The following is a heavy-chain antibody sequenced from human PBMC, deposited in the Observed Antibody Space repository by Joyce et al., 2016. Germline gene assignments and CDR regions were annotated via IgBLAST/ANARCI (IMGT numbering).Heavy chain of an antibody. J-gene: IGHJ3*01. Sequence: QVQLVQSGAEVTKPGASVKVSCKASAYTFTGYYIHWVRQAPGQGLEWIGCINADSGAPSYAKRFQGWVTMTRDTSITTAYMELNRLTSGDTAIYFCVAERSGTGRFDVWGQGTVVTVSS. D-gene: IGHD1-1*01. CDR1: AYTFTGYY. CDR3: VAERSGTGRFDV. V-gene: IGHV1-2*04. CDR2: INADSGAP.